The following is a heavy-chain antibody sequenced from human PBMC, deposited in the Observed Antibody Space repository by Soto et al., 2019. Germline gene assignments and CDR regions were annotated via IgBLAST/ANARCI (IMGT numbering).Heavy chain of an antibody. J-gene: IGHJ4*02. Sequence: SEMLSLTCAVYGGFVSSGSYYWSWIRQPPGKGLEWIGYIYYSGSTNYNPSLKSRVTISVDTSKNQFSLKLSSVTAADTAVYYCPRVMRSDSSSWYVDYWGQGTLVTVSS. D-gene: IGHD6-13*01. V-gene: IGHV4-61*01. CDR1: GGFVSSGSYY. CDR2: IYYSGST. CDR3: PRVMRSDSSSWYVDY.